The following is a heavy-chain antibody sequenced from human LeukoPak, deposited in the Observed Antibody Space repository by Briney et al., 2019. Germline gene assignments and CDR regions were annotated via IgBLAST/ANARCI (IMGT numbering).Heavy chain of an antibody. Sequence: PGGSLRLSCAASGFTVSSNYMSWVRQAPGKGLEWVSVIYSGGSTYYADSVKGRFTISRDNSKNTLYLQMNSLRAEDTAVYYCARGGYSSSWSFDYWGQGTLVTVSS. D-gene: IGHD6-13*01. J-gene: IGHJ4*02. CDR2: IYSGGST. CDR1: GFTVSSNY. CDR3: ARGGYSSSWSFDY. V-gene: IGHV3-66*01.